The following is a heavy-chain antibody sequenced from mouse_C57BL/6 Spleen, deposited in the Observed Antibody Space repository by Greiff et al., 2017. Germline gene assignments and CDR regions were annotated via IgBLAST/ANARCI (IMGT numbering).Heavy chain of an antibody. V-gene: IGHV1-78*01. Sequence: VQLQQSDAELVKPGASVKISCKVSGYTFTDHTIHWMKQRPEQGLEWIGYIYPRDGSTKDNEKFKGKATLHADKSSSTADMKLNSLTSEDSSVYFCARRSYGTGYYAMDYWGQGTSVTVSS. CDR3: ARRSYGTGYYAMDY. J-gene: IGHJ4*01. D-gene: IGHD1-1*01. CDR2: IYPRDGST. CDR1: GYTFTDHT.